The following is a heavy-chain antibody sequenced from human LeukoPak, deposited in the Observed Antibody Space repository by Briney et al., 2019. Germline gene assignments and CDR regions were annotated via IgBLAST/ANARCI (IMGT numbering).Heavy chain of an antibody. D-gene: IGHD5-18*01. CDR1: GFIFSSYA. Sequence: GGSLRLSCAASGFIFSSYAMHWVRQAPGKGPEWVAIIWFDGSNKYYAESVEGRFTISRDNSKNTLYLQMNSPRAEDTAVYSCARGLGYSYGYGIDYWGQGTLVIASS. CDR2: IWFDGSNK. J-gene: IGHJ4*02. V-gene: IGHV3-33*01. CDR3: ARGLGYSYGYGIDY.